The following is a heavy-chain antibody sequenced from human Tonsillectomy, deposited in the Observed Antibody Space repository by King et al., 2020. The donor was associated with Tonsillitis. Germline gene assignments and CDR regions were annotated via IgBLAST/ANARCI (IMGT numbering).Heavy chain of an antibody. CDR2: ISWNSDSI. V-gene: IGHV3-9*01. CDR3: AKEGDTAMVSRYFDL. Sequence: QLVQSGGGLVQPGRSLRLSCAASGFTFDDYGMHWVRQAPGKGLEWVSGISWNSDSIGYADSVKGRFTISRDNAKNSLYLQMNSLRAEDTALYYCAKEGDTAMVSRYFDLWGRGTLVTVSS. CDR1: GFTFDDYG. J-gene: IGHJ2*01. D-gene: IGHD5-18*01.